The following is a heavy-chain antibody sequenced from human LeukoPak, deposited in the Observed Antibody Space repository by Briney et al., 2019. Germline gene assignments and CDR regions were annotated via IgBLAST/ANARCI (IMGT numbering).Heavy chain of an antibody. J-gene: IGHJ4*02. CDR3: AREGNDYVWGSYRKFDY. V-gene: IGHV1-69*13. CDR1: GGTFSSYA. D-gene: IGHD3-16*02. CDR2: IIPIFGTA. Sequence: SVKVSCKASGGTFSSYAISWVRQAPGQGLEWMGEIIPIFGTANYAQKFQGRVTITADESTSTAYMELSSLRSEDTAVYYCAREGNDYVWGSYRKFDYWGQGTLVTVSS.